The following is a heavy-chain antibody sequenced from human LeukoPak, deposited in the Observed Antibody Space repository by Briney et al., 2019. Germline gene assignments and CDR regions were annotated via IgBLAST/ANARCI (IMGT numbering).Heavy chain of an antibody. V-gene: IGHV1-3*01. CDR1: GYTFTSYA. Sequence: ASVKVSCKASGYTFTSYAMHWVRQAPGQRLEWMGWINAGNGNTKYSQKFQGRVTMTRDTPTSTVYMELSSLRSEDTAVYYCARSYGDYDYYYGMDVWGQGTTVTVSS. J-gene: IGHJ6*02. D-gene: IGHD4-17*01. CDR2: INAGNGNT. CDR3: ARSYGDYDYYYGMDV.